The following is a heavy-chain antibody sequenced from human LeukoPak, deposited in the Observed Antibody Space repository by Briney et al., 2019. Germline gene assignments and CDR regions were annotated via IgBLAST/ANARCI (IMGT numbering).Heavy chain of an antibody. J-gene: IGHJ4*02. V-gene: IGHV4-59*04. CDR1: GFTFSTYS. D-gene: IGHD3-22*01. Sequence: PGGSLRLSCAASGFTFSTYSMNWIRQPPGKGLEWIGSLYYSGSTYYNPSLKSRVTVSVDTSKNQFSLKLKSVTAADTAVYYCARGYDSSGYYGIGYFDSWGQGTLVTVSS. CDR3: ARGYDSSGYYGIGYFDS. CDR2: LYYSGST.